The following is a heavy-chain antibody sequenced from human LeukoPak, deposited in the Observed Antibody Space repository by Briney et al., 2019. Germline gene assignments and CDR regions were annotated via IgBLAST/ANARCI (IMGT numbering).Heavy chain of an antibody. CDR1: GFTFSSYS. Sequence: GGSLRLSCAASGFTFSSYSMNWVRQAPGKGLEWVSSISSSSSYIYYADSVKGRFTISRDNAKNSLYLKMNSLRAEDTAVYYCARDSGIIVGATTPPDYWGQGTLVTVSS. CDR3: ARDSGIIVGATTPPDY. CDR2: ISSSSSYI. V-gene: IGHV3-21*01. D-gene: IGHD1-26*01. J-gene: IGHJ4*02.